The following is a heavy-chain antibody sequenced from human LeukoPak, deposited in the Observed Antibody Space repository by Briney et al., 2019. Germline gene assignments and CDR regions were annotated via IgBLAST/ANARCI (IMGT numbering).Heavy chain of an antibody. V-gene: IGHV4-34*01. CDR3: ARDGNGDYYGSGSGMDV. Sequence: SETLSLTCAVYGGSFSGYYWSWIRQPPGKGLEWIGEINHSGSTNYNPSLKSRVTISVDTSKNQFSLKLSSVTAADTAVYYCARDGNGDYYGSGSGMDVWGKGTTVTVSS. D-gene: IGHD3-10*01. J-gene: IGHJ6*03. CDR1: GGSFSGYY. CDR2: INHSGST.